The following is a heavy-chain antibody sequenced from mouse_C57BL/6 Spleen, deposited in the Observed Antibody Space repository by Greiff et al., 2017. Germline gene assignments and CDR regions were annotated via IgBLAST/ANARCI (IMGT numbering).Heavy chain of an antibody. CDR3: ARTGNYGQRGAMDY. J-gene: IGHJ4*01. V-gene: IGHV1-49*01. CDR1: YFAFMASA. D-gene: IGHD1-1*01. Sequence: LKESGAELVRPGSSVKLSCKDSYFAFMASAMHWVKQRPGHGLEWIGSFTMYSDATEYSENFKGKATLTANTSSSTAYMELSSLTSEDSAVYYCARTGNYGQRGAMDYWGQGTSVTVSS. CDR2: FTMYSDAT.